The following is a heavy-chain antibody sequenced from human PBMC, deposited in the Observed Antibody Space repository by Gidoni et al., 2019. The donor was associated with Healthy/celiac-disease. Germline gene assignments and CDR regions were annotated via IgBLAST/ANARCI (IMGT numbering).Heavy chain of an antibody. Sequence: EVQLVESGGGLVQPGRSLRLSCAASGFTFDDYAMHWVRQAPGKGLEWVSGISWNSGSIGYADSVKGRFTISRDNAKNSLYLQMNSLRAEDTALYYCAKGGAGPYGYYYGMDVWGQGTTVTVSS. CDR1: GFTFDDYA. CDR2: ISWNSGSI. CDR3: AKGGAGPYGYYYGMDV. D-gene: IGHD4-17*01. J-gene: IGHJ6*02. V-gene: IGHV3-9*01.